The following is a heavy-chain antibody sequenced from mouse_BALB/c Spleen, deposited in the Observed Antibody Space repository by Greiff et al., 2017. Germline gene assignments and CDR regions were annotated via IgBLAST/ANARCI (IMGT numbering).Heavy chain of an antibody. CDR2: IDPNSGGT. J-gene: IGHJ4*01. CDR3: TRSGPTMITTGVAMDY. D-gene: IGHD2-4*01. Sequence: QVQLQQPGAELVKPGASVKLSCKASGYTFTSYWMHWVKQRPGRGLEWIGRIDPNSGGTKYNEKFKSKATLTVDKPSSTAYMQLSSLTSEDSAVYYCTRSGPTMITTGVAMDYWGQGTSVTVSS. CDR1: GYTFTSYW. V-gene: IGHV1-62-3*01.